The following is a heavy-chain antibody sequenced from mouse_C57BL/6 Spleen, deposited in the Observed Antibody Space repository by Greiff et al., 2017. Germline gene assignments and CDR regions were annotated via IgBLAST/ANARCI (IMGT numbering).Heavy chain of an antibody. CDR3: ASLYGNDWYFDV. CDR2: ISSGGSYT. CDR1: GFTFSSYG. J-gene: IGHJ1*03. V-gene: IGHV5-6*01. D-gene: IGHD2-1*01. Sequence: EVQGVESGGDLVKPGGSLKLSCAASGFTFSSYGMSWVRQTPDKRLEWVATISSGGSYTYYPDSVKGRFTISRDNAKNTLYLQMSSLKSEDTAMYYCASLYGNDWYFDVWGTGTTVTVSS.